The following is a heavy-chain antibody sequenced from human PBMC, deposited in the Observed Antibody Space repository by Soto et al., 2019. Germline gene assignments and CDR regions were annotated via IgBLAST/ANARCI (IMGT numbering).Heavy chain of an antibody. CDR1: GCPFSSYT. CDR3: ARGYYSGSNPSSFDY. J-gene: IGHJ4*02. D-gene: IGHD1-26*01. V-gene: IGHV1-69*01. CDR2: ITPTLNIA. Sequence: QLQLVQSGAEVRETGSSVKVSCKASGCPFSSYTVIWVRQAPGQGLEWMGGITPTLNIAKYAEKFQGKVTITADESTSTVNMHLSSLRSEDTAVYFCARGYYSGSNPSSFDYWGQGTLVAVSS.